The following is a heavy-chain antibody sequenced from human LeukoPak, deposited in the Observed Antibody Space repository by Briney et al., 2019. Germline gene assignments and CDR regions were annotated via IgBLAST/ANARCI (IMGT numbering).Heavy chain of an antibody. CDR3: ARDHSGSYPGSWFDP. D-gene: IGHD1-26*01. V-gene: IGHV4-61*02. J-gene: IGHJ5*02. Sequence: PSQTLSLTCTVSGGSISSGSYYWSWIRQPAGKGLEWIGRIYTSESTNYNPSLKSRVTISVDTSKNQFSLKLSSVTAADTAVYYCARDHSGSYPGSWFDPWGQGTLVTVSS. CDR2: IYTSEST. CDR1: GGSISSGSYY.